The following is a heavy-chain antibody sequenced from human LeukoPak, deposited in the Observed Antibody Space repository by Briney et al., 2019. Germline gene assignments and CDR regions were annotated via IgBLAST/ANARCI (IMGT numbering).Heavy chain of an antibody. CDR2: IYYSGST. CDR1: GGSINNYY. V-gene: IGHV4-59*12. J-gene: IGHJ4*02. D-gene: IGHD3-9*01. CDR3: ARDYLMYDILTGFDY. Sequence: SETLSLTCTVSGGSINNYYWSWIRQPPGKGLEWIGYIYYSGSTNYNPSLKSRVTISVDTSKNQFSLKLSSVTAADTAVYYCARDYLMYDILTGFDYWGQGTLVTVSS.